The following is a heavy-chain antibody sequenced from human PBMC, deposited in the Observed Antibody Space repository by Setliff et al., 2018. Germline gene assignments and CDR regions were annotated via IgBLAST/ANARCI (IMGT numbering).Heavy chain of an antibody. CDR3: ARDTHQWDPLYFDS. CDR1: GYTFTLYY. Sequence: ASVKVSCKASGYTFTLYYLHWVRQAPGQGLEWMGRINANSGGTNYAQKFQGRVTMTRDTSTNTKYMELRSLRSDDTAMYYCARDTHQWDPLYFDSWGQGTLVTVSS. CDR2: INANSGGT. J-gene: IGHJ4*02. D-gene: IGHD1-26*01. V-gene: IGHV1-2*06.